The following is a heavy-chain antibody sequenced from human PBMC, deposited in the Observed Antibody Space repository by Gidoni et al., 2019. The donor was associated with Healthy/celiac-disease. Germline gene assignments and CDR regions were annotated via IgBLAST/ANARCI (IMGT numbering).Heavy chain of an antibody. D-gene: IGHD2-2*02. CDR3: ARLRPIPRY. Sequence: QLPLQESGPGLVKPSETLSLTCTVSGGSTSSSGYYWGWIRQPPGKGLEWMGSIYYSGSTSYNPSLKSRVTISVDTSKNQFSLKLSSVTAADTAVYYCARLRPIPRYLGQGTLVTVSS. J-gene: IGHJ4*02. CDR2: IYYSGST. CDR1: GGSTSSSGYY. V-gene: IGHV4-39*01.